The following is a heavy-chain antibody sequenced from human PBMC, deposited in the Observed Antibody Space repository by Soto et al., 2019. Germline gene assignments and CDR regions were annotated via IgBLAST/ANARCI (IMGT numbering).Heavy chain of an antibody. V-gene: IGHV4-59*04. J-gene: IGHJ5*02. CDR2: IYYSGTS. Sequence: SETLSLTCTVSGGSISSYYWSWIRQPPGKGLEWIGYIYYSGTSSYNPSLKSRVSMSVDTSKKQLSLRLTSVTAADTAVYYCARLHCDSPNCVPLDPWGQGTLVTVSS. CDR1: GGSISSYY. CDR3: ARLHCDSPNCVPLDP. D-gene: IGHD3-22*01.